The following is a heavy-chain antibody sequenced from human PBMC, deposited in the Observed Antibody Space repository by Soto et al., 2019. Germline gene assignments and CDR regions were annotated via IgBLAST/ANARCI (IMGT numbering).Heavy chain of an antibody. CDR1: GGSISSSYY. V-gene: IGHV4-39*01. J-gene: IGHJ6*02. Sequence: SETLSLTCTVSGGSISSSYYWGWIRQPPGKGLEWIGSIYYSGSTYYNPSLKSRVTISVDTSKNQFSLKLSSVTAADTAVYYCVKALYSSLPRYYYYGMDVWGHGTTVTVSS. CDR3: VKALYSSLPRYYYYGMDV. CDR2: IYYSGST. D-gene: IGHD4-4*01.